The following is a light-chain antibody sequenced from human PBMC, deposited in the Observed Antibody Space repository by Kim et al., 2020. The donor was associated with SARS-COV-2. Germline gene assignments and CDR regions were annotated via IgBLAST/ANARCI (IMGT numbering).Light chain of an antibody. Sequence: ASVGDRVTITCRASQSIRTSLAWHQQKPGKAPQVLIYKASAVENGVPSRFSGSGSGTEFTLTISSLQPDDFATYYCQHYINYPWTFGQGTKVDIK. CDR2: KAS. V-gene: IGKV1-5*03. CDR3: QHYINYPWT. J-gene: IGKJ1*01. CDR1: QSIRTS.